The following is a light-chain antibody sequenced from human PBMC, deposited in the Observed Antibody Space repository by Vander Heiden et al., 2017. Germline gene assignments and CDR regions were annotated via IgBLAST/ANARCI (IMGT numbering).Light chain of an antibody. Sequence: DIQMTQSPSSLSASVGDRVTITCRASQSISSYLNWYQQKPGKAPKLLIYAASSLQSGVPSRFSGSGSGTDFTLTISSLQPEDFATYYCQQSYTTLAITFGGWTKVEIK. CDR2: AAS. J-gene: IGKJ4*01. CDR1: QSISSY. V-gene: IGKV1-39*01. CDR3: QQSYTTLAIT.